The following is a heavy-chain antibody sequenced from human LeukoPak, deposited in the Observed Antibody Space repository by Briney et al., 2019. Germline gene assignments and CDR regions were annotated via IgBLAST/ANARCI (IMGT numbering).Heavy chain of an antibody. CDR1: GGSISSSSYY. CDR2: IHHSGST. Sequence: SETLSLTCTVSGGSISSSSYYWGWIRQPPEKGLEWIGGIHHSGSTYYNTSLRSRVTISVDTSKNQFSLKLSSVTAADTAVYYCARIDWVFDYWGKGTLVTVSS. J-gene: IGHJ4*02. V-gene: IGHV4-39*07. D-gene: IGHD3-9*01. CDR3: ARIDWVFDY.